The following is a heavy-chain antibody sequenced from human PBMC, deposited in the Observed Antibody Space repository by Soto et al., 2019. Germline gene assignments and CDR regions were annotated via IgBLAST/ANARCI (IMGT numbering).Heavy chain of an antibody. Sequence: QVQLVESGGGVVQPGRSLRLSCAASGFTFSSYAMHWVRQAPGKGLEWVAVISYDGSNKYYADSVKGRFTIARDNSKNTLYLQMNSLRAEDTAVYYCARPRGYSGYDAFDYWGQGTLVTVSS. CDR3: ARPRGYSGYDAFDY. J-gene: IGHJ4*02. CDR1: GFTFSSYA. V-gene: IGHV3-30-3*01. D-gene: IGHD5-12*01. CDR2: ISYDGSNK.